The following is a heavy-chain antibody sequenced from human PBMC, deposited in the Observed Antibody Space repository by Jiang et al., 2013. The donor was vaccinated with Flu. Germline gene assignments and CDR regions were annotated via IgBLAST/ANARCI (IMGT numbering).Heavy chain of an antibody. Sequence: KPGSSVKVSCKASGGTFSSYAISWVRQAPGQGLEWMGGIIPIFGTANYAQKFQGRVTITADESTSTAYMELSSLRSEDTAVYYCARDISTDYGRAFDIWGQGTMVTVSS. J-gene: IGHJ3*02. CDR1: GGTFSSYA. CDR3: ARDISTDYGRAFDI. D-gene: IGHD4-17*01. V-gene: IGHV1-69*01. CDR2: IIPIFGTA.